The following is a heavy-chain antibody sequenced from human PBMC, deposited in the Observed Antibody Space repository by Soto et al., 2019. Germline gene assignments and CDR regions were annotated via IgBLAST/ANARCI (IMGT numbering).Heavy chain of an antibody. CDR2: MFHGGTT. CDR1: GSITGYY. CDR3: ARERKGFGYIEH. J-gene: IGHJ4*02. V-gene: IGHV4-59*01. Sequence: SETLSLTCTVSGSITGYYWTWVRQPPGKRLEWIGYMFHGGTTKYNPSLQSRVTLSLDTAKNQFSLSLTSVTAADTALYYCARERKGFGYIEHWGQGALVTVS. D-gene: IGHD2-15*01.